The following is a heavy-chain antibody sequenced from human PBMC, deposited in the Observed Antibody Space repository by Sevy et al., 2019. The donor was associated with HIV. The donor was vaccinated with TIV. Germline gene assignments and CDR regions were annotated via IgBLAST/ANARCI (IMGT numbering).Heavy chain of an antibody. J-gene: IGHJ3*02. Sequence: ASVKVSCKVSGYTLTELSMHWVRQAPGKGLEWMGGFDPEDGETIYAQKFQGRVTMTEDTSTDTAYMELSSLGSEDTAVYYCATTSSSGWYGDAFDIWGQGTMVTVSS. CDR2: FDPEDGET. CDR3: ATTSSSGWYGDAFDI. V-gene: IGHV1-24*01. D-gene: IGHD6-19*01. CDR1: GYTLTELS.